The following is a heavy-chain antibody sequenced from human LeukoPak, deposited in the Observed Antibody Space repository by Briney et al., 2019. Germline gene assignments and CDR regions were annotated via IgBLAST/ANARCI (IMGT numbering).Heavy chain of an antibody. CDR1: GFTFSSFA. J-gene: IGHJ4*02. V-gene: IGHV3-64*01. CDR3: TREVHSGSSDY. Sequence: GGSLRLSCAASGFTFSSFAMHWVRQAPGKGLEYVSTISSDGGDTYYANSVKGRFTISRDNSKNTLYLQMGSLRADDMAVYYCTREVHSGSSDYWGQGTLVTVSS. D-gene: IGHD1-26*01. CDR2: ISSDGGDT.